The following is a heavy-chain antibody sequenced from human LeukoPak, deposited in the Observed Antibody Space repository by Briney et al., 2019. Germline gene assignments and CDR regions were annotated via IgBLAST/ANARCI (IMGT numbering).Heavy chain of an antibody. CDR3: ARDVQLWFYPEPYYFDY. Sequence: SVKVSCKASGGTFSSYAISWVRQAPGQGLEWMGRIIPILGIANYAQKFQGRVTITADKSTSTAYVELSSLRSEDTAVYYCARDVQLWFYPEPYYFDYWGQGTLVTVSS. CDR2: IIPILGIA. D-gene: IGHD5-18*01. V-gene: IGHV1-69*04. CDR1: GGTFSSYA. J-gene: IGHJ4*02.